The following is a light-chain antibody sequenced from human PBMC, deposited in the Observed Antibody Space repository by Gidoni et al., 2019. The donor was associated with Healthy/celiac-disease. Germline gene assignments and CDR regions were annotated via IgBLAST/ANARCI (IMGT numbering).Light chain of an antibody. CDR1: QSVSSY. Sequence: EIVLTQSPATLSLSPGERATLSCRASQSVSSYLAWYQQKPGQAPRLLIYDASNRATGIPARFSGSGSGTDFTLTISSLEPEDFAVYYCQQRSNWPRTXGXGTKVEIK. J-gene: IGKJ1*01. V-gene: IGKV3-11*01. CDR2: DAS. CDR3: QQRSNWPRT.